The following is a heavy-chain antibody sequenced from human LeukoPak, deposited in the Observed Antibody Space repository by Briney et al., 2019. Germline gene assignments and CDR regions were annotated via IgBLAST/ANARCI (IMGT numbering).Heavy chain of an antibody. V-gene: IGHV1-2*02. Sequence: ASVKVSFKASGYTFTVYYMHWVRQAPGQGLEWMGWINPNSGGTNYAQKFQGRVTMTRDTSISTAYMELSRLRSDDTAVYYCARTLYYYDSSGYLFDYWGQGTLVTVSS. CDR2: INPNSGGT. CDR3: ARTLYYYDSSGYLFDY. CDR1: GYTFTVYY. J-gene: IGHJ4*02. D-gene: IGHD3-22*01.